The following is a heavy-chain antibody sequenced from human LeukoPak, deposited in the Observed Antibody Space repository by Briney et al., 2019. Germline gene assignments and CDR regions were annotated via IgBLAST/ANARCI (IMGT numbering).Heavy chain of an antibody. CDR3: ARLSYYDSSGYYGFDY. CDR2: IHPGDSDT. CDR1: GYRFTSHW. J-gene: IGHJ4*02. Sequence: GASLKISCQGSGYRFTSHWIGWVRQMPGKGLEWMGIIHPGDSDTRYSPSFQGQVTIAADKSISTAYLQWSSLKASDTAMYYCARLSYYDSSGYYGFDYWGQGSLVTVS. D-gene: IGHD3-22*01. V-gene: IGHV5-51*01.